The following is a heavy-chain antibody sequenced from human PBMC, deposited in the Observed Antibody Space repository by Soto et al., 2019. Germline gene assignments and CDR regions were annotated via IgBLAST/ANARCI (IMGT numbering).Heavy chain of an antibody. CDR3: TSVTRPNCSSTSCPRPYYYGMDV. J-gene: IGHJ6*02. D-gene: IGHD2-2*01. Sequence: GGSLRLSCAASGFTFSGSAMHWVRQASGKGLEWVGRIRSKANSYATAYAASVKGRFTISRDDSKNTAYLQMNSLKTEDTAVYYCTSVTRPNCSSTSCPRPYYYGMDVWGQGTTVTVSS. CDR1: GFTFSGSA. V-gene: IGHV3-73*01. CDR2: IRSKANSYAT.